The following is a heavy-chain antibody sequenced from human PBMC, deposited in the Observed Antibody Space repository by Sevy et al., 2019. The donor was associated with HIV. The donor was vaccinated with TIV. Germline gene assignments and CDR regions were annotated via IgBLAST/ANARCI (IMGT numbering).Heavy chain of an antibody. CDR1: GYTFIDYY. D-gene: IGHD2-2*01. J-gene: IGHJ3*02. CDR3: AREWGFAMANAFDI. CDR2: FNPNSGDT. V-gene: IGHV1-2*06. Sequence: ASVKVSCKASGYTFIDYYLIWVRQAPGQVLEWMGRFNPNSGDTNYAQKFQGRVTMTRDPSINSAYMEQSRLTSDDTTVYYCAREWGFAMANAFDIWGQGTMVTVSS.